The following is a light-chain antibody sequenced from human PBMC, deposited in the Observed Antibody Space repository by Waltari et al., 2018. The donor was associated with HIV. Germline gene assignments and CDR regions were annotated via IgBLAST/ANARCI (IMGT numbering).Light chain of an antibody. V-gene: IGKV3-15*01. CDR2: GAS. Sequence: EIVMTQSPATLSVSPGERATLSCRASQSVSSNLSWYQQNPGPAPRLLIYGASTRATGNPARVSGSGSGTECTRTISSLQSEYFPVYYSQQYTNWPPLTFGQGTRVEIK. CDR3: QQYTNWPPLT. J-gene: IGKJ1*01. CDR1: QSVSSN.